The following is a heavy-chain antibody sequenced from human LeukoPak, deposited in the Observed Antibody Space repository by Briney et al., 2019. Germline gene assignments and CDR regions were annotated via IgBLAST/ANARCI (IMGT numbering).Heavy chain of an antibody. Sequence: GGSLRLSCAASAFPFSSYAMHWVRQPPGKGLDWVAHISYDGSNKYYADSVKGRFTISRDNSKNTLYLEMNSPRAEDTAMYYCARGVTTGYLPYWGQGTLVTVSS. CDR1: AFPFSSYA. V-gene: IGHV3-30-3*01. D-gene: IGHD3-9*01. J-gene: IGHJ1*01. CDR2: ISYDGSNK. CDR3: ARGVTTGYLPY.